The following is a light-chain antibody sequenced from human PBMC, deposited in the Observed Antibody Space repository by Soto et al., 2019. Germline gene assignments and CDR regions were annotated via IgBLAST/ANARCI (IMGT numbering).Light chain of an antibody. CDR3: QSYDNTLNGPWV. J-gene: IGLJ3*02. CDR2: GNS. CDR1: SSNIGAGYD. V-gene: IGLV1-40*01. Sequence: QSVLTQPPSVSGAPGQRVTISCTGSSSNIGAGYDVNWYQQLPRTAPKLLIYGNSNRPSGVPDRFSGSKSGTSTSLAITGLQAEDEAAYYCQSYDNTLNGPWVFGGGTKLTVL.